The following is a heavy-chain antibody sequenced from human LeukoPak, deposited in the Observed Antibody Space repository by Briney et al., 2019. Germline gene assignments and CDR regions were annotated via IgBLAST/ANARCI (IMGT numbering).Heavy chain of an antibody. CDR1: GYTFTSYG. D-gene: IGHD6-19*01. V-gene: IGHV1-18*01. CDR2: ISAYNGNT. CDR3: ARDSSGWYWGTFDY. J-gene: IGHJ4*02. Sequence: GASVKVSCKASGYTFTSYGISWVRQAPGQGLEWMGWISAYNGNTNYAQKLQGRVTMTTDTSTSTAYMELRNLRSDDTAVYYCARDSSGWYWGTFDYWGQGTLVTVSS.